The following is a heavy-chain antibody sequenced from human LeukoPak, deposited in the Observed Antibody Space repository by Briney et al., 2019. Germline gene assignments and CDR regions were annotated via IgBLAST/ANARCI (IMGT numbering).Heavy chain of an antibody. D-gene: IGHD3-10*01. CDR1: GYTFTGYY. Sequence: ASVKVSCKASGYTFTGYYMHWVRQAPGQGLEWMGWINPNSGGTNYAQKFQGRVTMTRDTSISTAYMELSRLRSDDTAVYYCARGEGVRGVTAEYYFDYWGQGTLVTVSS. J-gene: IGHJ4*02. CDR2: INPNSGGT. CDR3: ARGEGVRGVTAEYYFDY. V-gene: IGHV1-2*02.